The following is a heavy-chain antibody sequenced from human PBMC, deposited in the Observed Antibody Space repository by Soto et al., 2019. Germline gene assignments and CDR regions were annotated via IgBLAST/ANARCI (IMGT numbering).Heavy chain of an antibody. CDR1: AFSLSTGGVG. V-gene: IGHV2-5*02. CDR2: IYWDDDK. Sequence: SGPTLVNPTQTLTLTCTFSAFSLSTGGVGVGWIRQPPGKALEWLALIYWDDDKRYSPSLRSRLTITKDTSKNQVVLTMTNMDPVDTATYYCIQSRCGGDCLQSYASYYYYGMDVWSQGITVTVSS. J-gene: IGHJ6*02. CDR3: IQSRCGGDCLQSYASYYYYGMDV. D-gene: IGHD2-21*02.